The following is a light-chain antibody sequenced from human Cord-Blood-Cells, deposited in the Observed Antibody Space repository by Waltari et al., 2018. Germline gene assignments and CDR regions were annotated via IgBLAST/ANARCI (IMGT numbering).Light chain of an antibody. Sequence: TVVTQAPSFSVSPVGTVTTTCCLSSGSVSPRYYPSLCQQTPGQAPRTLIYSTNTRSSGGPVRFSGSILGNKAALTITGAQADDESDYYCVLYMGSGIWVFGGGTKLTVL. J-gene: IGLJ3*02. CDR1: SGSVSPRYY. CDR2: STN. V-gene: IGLV8-61*01. CDR3: VLYMGSGIWV.